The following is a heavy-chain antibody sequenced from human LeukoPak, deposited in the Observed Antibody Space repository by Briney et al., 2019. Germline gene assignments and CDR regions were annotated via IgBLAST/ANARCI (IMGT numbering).Heavy chain of an antibody. CDR3: AKAFRGVTPGYFDY. J-gene: IGHJ4*02. D-gene: IGHD3-10*01. CDR1: GLILNDHA. V-gene: IGHV3-9*01. CDR2: IGWDSGRI. Sequence: GGSLRLSCVGSGLILNDHAMHWVRQVPGKGLEWVSGIGWDSGRIGYADSVKGRFTTSRDNAKNSLYLQMNSLRAEDTALYYCAKAFRGVTPGYFDYWGQEPLVTVSS.